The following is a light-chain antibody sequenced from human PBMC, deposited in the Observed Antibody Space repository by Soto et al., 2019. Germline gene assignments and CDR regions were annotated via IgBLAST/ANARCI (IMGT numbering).Light chain of an antibody. CDR2: DAS. V-gene: IGKV1-33*01. Sequence: DIQMTQSPSSLSASVGDRVTITCQASQDISNYLNWYQQKQGKAPKLLIYDASNLETGVPSRFSGSGSGTDVTFTISSLQPEDIATYYCQQYDNLPRTFGQGTKLEIK. CDR3: QQYDNLPRT. J-gene: IGKJ2*01. CDR1: QDISNY.